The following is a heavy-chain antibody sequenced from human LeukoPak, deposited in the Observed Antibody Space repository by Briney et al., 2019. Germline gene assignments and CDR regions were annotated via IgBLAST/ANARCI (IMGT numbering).Heavy chain of an antibody. CDR2: ISIASTHI. V-gene: IGHV3-21*01. CDR3: AKDISSSGPDY. J-gene: IGHJ4*02. CDR1: GFTFSNFN. D-gene: IGHD6-19*01. Sequence: GGSLRLSCAASGFTFSNFNMNWVRQAPGKGLEWVSTISIASTHILYADSVKGRFTISRDNSKNTLYLQMNSLRAEDTAVYYCAKDISSSGPDYWGQGTLVTVSS.